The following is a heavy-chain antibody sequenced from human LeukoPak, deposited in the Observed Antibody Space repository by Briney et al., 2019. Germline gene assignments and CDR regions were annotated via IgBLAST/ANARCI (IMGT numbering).Heavy chain of an antibody. CDR3: ARGSSSWLPRGRLRPFDP. V-gene: IGHV4-34*01. Sequence: PSETLSLTCAVYGGSFSGYYWSWIRQPPGKGLEWIGEINHSGSTNYNPSLKSRVTISVDTSKNQFSLKLSSVTAADTAVYYCARGSSSWLPRGRLRPFDPWGQGTLVTVSS. J-gene: IGHJ5*02. CDR1: GGSFSGYY. D-gene: IGHD6-13*01. CDR2: INHSGST.